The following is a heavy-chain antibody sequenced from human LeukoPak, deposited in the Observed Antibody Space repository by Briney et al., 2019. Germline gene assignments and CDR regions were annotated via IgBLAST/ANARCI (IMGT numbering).Heavy chain of an antibody. V-gene: IGHV3-23*01. J-gene: IGHJ4*02. D-gene: IGHD3-3*01. CDR2: ISGSGGST. CDR3: AKGEHYDFWSGYFILPY. Sequence: SCKASGGTFSSYAMSWVRQAPGKGLEWVSAISGSGGSTYYADSVKGRFTISRDNSKNTLYLQMNSLRAEDTAVYYCAKGEHYDFWSGYFILPYWGQGTLVTVSS. CDR1: GGTFSSYA.